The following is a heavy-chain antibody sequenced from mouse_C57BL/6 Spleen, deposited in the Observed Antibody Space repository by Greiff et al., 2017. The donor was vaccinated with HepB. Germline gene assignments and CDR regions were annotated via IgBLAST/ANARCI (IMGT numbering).Heavy chain of an antibody. CDR3: ARSLWYFDV. CDR2: IYPGDGDT. J-gene: IGHJ1*03. D-gene: IGHD6-2*01. Sequence: VQLQQSGPELVKPGASVKISCKASGYAFSSSWMNWVKQRPGKGLEWIGRIYPGDGDTNYNGKFKGKATLTADKSSSTAYMQLSSLTSEDSAVYFYARSLWYFDVWGTGTTVTVSS. CDR1: GYAFSSSW. V-gene: IGHV1-82*01.